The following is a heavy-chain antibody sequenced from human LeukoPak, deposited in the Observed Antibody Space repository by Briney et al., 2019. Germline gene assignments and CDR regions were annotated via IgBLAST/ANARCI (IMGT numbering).Heavy chain of an antibody. CDR3: GGTSYSSSGIYYYGMDV. J-gene: IGHJ6*02. CDR1: GGSISSYY. V-gene: IGHV4-4*07. D-gene: IGHD6-13*01. Sequence: SETLSLTCTVSGGSISSYYWSWIRQPAGKGLEWIGRIYTSGSTNYNPSLKSRVTMSVDTSKNQFSLKLSSVTAADTAVYYCGGTSYSSSGIYYYGMDVWGQGTTVTVSS. CDR2: IYTSGST.